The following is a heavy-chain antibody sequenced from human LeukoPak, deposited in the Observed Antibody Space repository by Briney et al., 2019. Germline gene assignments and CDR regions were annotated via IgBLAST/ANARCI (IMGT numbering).Heavy chain of an antibody. CDR1: GFTFSSYS. CDR2: ISSSSSYI. CDR3: ARDVGFGESDY. D-gene: IGHD3-10*01. Sequence: GGSLRLSCAASGFTFSSYSMNWVRQAPGKGLEWVSSISSSSSYIYYADSVKGRFTTSRDNAKNSLYLQMNSLRAEDTAVYYCARDVGFGESDYWGHGTLVTVSS. J-gene: IGHJ4*01. V-gene: IGHV3-21*01.